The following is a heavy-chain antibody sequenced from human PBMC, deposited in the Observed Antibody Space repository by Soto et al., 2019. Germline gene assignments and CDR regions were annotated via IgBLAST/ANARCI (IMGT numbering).Heavy chain of an antibody. CDR1: GFSFSSYA. J-gene: IGHJ4*02. CDR2: ISGAGDRT. CDR3: AKATRGPLSSRRSDANHFDS. Sequence: EAQLLESGGSLVQPGGSLRLSCAASGFSFSSYAMNWVRQAPGKGLEWVSIISGAGDRTYYADSVKGRFTISRDNSKNTLYLQMNSLRAEDTAVYHCAKATRGPLSSRRSDANHFDSSGQGTLVTVSS. V-gene: IGHV3-23*01. D-gene: IGHD3-10*01.